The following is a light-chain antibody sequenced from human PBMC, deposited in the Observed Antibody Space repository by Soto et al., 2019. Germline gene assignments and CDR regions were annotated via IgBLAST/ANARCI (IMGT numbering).Light chain of an antibody. CDR2: LNSAGSH. V-gene: IGLV4-69*01. CDR1: SGHSSYA. CDR3: QTWGTGIQV. Sequence: QSVLTQSPSASASLGASVKLTSTLSSGHSSYAIPWHQQHPEKGPRYLMKLNSAGSHSKGDGIPDRFSGSSSGAERYLTISSLQSEDEADYYCQTWGTGIQVFGGGTKLTVL. J-gene: IGLJ2*01.